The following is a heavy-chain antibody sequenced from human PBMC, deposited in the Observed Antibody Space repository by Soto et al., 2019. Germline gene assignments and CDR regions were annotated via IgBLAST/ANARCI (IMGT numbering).Heavy chain of an antibody. CDR1: GFTVSSNY. Sequence: WGSLRLSCAASGFTVSSNYMSWVRQAPGKGLEWVSVIYSGGSTYYADSVKGRFTISRDNSKNTLYLQMNSLRAEDTAVYYCARDQQGNFDYWGQGTLVTVSS. CDR2: IYSGGST. V-gene: IGHV3-53*01. J-gene: IGHJ4*02. CDR3: ARDQQGNFDY.